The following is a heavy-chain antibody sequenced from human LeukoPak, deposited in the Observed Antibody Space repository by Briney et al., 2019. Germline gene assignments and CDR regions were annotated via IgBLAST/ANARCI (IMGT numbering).Heavy chain of an antibody. V-gene: IGHV3-21*01. D-gene: IGHD3-3*01. CDR2: ISSSSYI. CDR3: ARAVTPRITIFGVATVYYYYYMDV. J-gene: IGHJ6*03. Sequence: GGSLRLSCAASGFTFSSYSMNWVRQAPGKGLEWVSSISSSSYIYYADSVKGRFTISRDNAKNSLHLQMNSLRAEDTAVYYCARAVTPRITIFGVATVYYYYYMDVWGKGTTVTVSS. CDR1: GFTFSSYS.